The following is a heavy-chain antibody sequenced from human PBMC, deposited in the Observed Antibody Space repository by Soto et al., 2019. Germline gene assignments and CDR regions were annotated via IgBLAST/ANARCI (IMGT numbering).Heavy chain of an antibody. V-gene: IGHV1-18*01. D-gene: IGHD3-16*02. CDR1: GYTFTSYG. J-gene: IGHJ6*02. CDR2: IRAYNGNT. Sequence: QVQLVQTGAGVKKPGASVKVSCKASGYTFTSYGISWVRQEPGQGLEWMGWIRAYNGNTNYAQKLQGRFTMTTDTSTSTAYMELVSRTSDDTAFYYCARYRPTIDVCPHGTTVTVSS. CDR3: ARYRPTIDV.